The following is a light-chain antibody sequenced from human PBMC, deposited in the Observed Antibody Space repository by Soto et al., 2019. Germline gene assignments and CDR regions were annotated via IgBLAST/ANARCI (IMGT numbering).Light chain of an antibody. Sequence: DLPMTQSPSSLSAAVGDRVTITCRASQSIRSYLNWYQQHPGKAPKLLIFAASSLQSGVPSRLSGSGSGTDFTLTISSLQPADFATYYCQQSYSTPHSVGQGTKLEIK. V-gene: IGKV1-39*01. CDR2: AAS. CDR1: QSIRSY. CDR3: QQSYSTPHS. J-gene: IGKJ2*01.